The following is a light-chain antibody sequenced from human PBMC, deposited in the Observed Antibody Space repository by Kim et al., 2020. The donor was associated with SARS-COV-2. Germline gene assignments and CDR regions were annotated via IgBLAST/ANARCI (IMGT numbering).Light chain of an antibody. J-gene: IGLJ3*02. CDR1: VLAKKY. CDR3: YSAADNNWV. CDR2: KDN. V-gene: IGLV3-27*01. Sequence: SVSPGQTARITCSGDVLAKKYARWFQQKPGQAPVLVIYKDNERPSGIPERFSGSSSGTTVTLTISGAQVEDEADYYCYSAADNNWVFGGGTKLTVL.